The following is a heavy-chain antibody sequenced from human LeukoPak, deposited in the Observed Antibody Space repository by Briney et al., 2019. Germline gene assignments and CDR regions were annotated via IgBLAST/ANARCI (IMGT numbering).Heavy chain of an antibody. Sequence: PGGSLRLSCAASGFSSSVYSMSWVRPTLGERLEWVSYICSSGYTTSHAASVKGRFTISRNNAKTPPFLQMNSLRAEDTAVYYCARSPATSYSNYWYQTVFWGQGTQVTVSS. CDR1: GFSSSVYS. D-gene: IGHD6-13*01. V-gene: IGHV3-11*01. J-gene: IGHJ4*02. CDR3: ARSPATSYSNYWYQTVF. CDR2: ICSSGYTT.